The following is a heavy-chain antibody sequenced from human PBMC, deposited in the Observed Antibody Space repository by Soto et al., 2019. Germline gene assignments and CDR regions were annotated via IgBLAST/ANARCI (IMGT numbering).Heavy chain of an antibody. J-gene: IGHJ4*02. CDR1: GYTFTSYG. CDR2: ISAYNGNT. V-gene: IGHV1-18*01. Sequence: QVQLVQSGAEVKKPGASVKVSCKASGYTFTSYGISWVRQAPGQGLEWMGCISAYNGNTKYAQKFQGRVTMTTDTSTSTAYMEVRSLRSDDTAVYYCVRDAAAGLNDYWGQGTLVTVSS. CDR3: VRDAAAGLNDY. D-gene: IGHD6-13*01.